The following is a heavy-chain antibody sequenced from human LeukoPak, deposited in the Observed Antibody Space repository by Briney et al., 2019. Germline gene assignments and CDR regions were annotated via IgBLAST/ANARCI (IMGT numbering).Heavy chain of an antibody. J-gene: IGHJ4*02. V-gene: IGHV3-23*01. CDR1: GFTFSSYA. Sequence: PGGSLRLSCAASGFTFSSYAMSWVRQAPGKGLEWVPAISGSGDSTYSTDSVKGRFTISRDNSKNTLYLQMNSLRAEDTAVYYCAKKVPANWGSYFDYWGQGTLVTVSS. D-gene: IGHD7-27*01. CDR3: AKKVPANWGSYFDY. CDR2: ISGSGDST.